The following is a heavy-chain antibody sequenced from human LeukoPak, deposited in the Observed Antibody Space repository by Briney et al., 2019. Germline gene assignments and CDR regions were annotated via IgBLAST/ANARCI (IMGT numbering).Heavy chain of an antibody. CDR2: ISSSSSYI. Sequence: PGGSLRLSCAASGFTFSSYSMNWVRQAPGKGLEWVSSISSSSSYIYYADSVKGRFTISRDNAKNSLYLQMNSLRAEDTAVYYCARDLLDNWNHPRYYFDYWGQGTLVTVSS. CDR1: GFTFSSYS. CDR3: ARDLLDNWNHPRYYFDY. J-gene: IGHJ4*02. D-gene: IGHD1-14*01. V-gene: IGHV3-21*01.